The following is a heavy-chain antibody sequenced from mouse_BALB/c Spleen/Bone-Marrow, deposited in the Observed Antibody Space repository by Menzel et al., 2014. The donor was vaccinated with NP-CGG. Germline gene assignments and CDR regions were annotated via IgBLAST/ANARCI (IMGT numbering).Heavy chain of an antibody. CDR3: ANYDYGWYFGV. V-gene: IGHV14-3*02. D-gene: IGHD2-4*01. Sequence: DVKLVESGAELVKPGASVKLSCTASGFNIKDTYMHWVKQRPEQGLEWIGRIDPANGNTKYDPKFQGKATITADTSSNTAYLQLSSLTSEDTAVYYCANYDYGWYFGVWGAGTTVTVSS. CDR1: GFNIKDTY. CDR2: IDPANGNT. J-gene: IGHJ1*01.